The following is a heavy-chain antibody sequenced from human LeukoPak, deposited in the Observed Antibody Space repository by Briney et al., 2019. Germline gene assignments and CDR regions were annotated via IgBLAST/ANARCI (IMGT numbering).Heavy chain of an antibody. CDR2: MYYSGST. D-gene: IGHD2-8*01. J-gene: IGHJ6*03. CDR3: ASSGQCTNGLCRDVGYMDV. CDR1: GGSISSYH. Sequence: PSETLSLTCTVSGGSISSYHWSWIRQPPGKGLEWIGNMYYSGSTNYNPSLRSRVTISMHTSKNQLSLKLNSVTAADTAVYYCASSGQCTNGLCRDVGYMDVWGKGTTVTVSS. V-gene: IGHV4-59*01.